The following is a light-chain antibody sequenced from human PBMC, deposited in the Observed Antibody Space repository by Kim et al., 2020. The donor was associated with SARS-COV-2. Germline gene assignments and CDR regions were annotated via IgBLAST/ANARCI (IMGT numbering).Light chain of an antibody. J-gene: IGLJ2*01. CDR3: QAWDSSVV. Sequence: VSVSPGQTASITCSGDKLGDKYACWYQQKPGQSPVLVIYQVSKRPSGIPERFSGSNSGNTATLTISGTQAMDEADYYCQAWDSSVVFGGGTQLTVL. CDR2: QVS. V-gene: IGLV3-1*01. CDR1: KLGDKY.